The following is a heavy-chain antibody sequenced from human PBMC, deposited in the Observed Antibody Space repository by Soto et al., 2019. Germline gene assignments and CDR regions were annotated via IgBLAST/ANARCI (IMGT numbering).Heavy chain of an antibody. CDR3: ARVRTLWSGYYTAFDI. CDR2: INPNSGGT. J-gene: IGHJ3*02. Sequence: ASVKVSCKASGYTFTGYYMHWVRQAPGQGLEWMGWINPNSGGTNYAQKFQGWVTMTRDTSISTAYMELSRLRSDDTALYYCARVRTLWSGYYTAFDIWGQGTMVTVSS. CDR1: GYTFTGYY. D-gene: IGHD3-3*01. V-gene: IGHV1-2*04.